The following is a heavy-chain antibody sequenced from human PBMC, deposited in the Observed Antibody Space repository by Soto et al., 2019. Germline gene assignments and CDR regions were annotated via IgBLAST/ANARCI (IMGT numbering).Heavy chain of an antibody. CDR3: ARSLLTSSWYAGA. CDR2: IYHSGTT. Sequence: SETLSLTCVVSGYSISSGYYWGWIRQPPGKGLEWIGSIYHSGTTYYNPSLKSRDTISLDTSRNQFSLKLTSVTAADTAVYYCARSLLTSSWYAGAWGQGTLVTVSS. CDR1: GYSISSGYY. D-gene: IGHD6-13*01. J-gene: IGHJ5*02. V-gene: IGHV4-38-2*01.